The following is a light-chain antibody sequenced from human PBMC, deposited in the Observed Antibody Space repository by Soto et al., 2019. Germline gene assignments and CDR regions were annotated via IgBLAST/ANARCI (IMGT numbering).Light chain of an antibody. Sequence: QSALTQPPSASGSPGQSVTISCTGTSSDVGAYIFFSWYQQHPGNAPQLMVYDVNRQPPGVPVRFFGSNSGTTASLTVSGLQAEDEADYYGCAFGGGTYVFGTGTKVTVL. CDR3: CAFGGGTYV. V-gene: IGLV2-8*01. CDR1: SSDVGAYIF. J-gene: IGLJ1*01. CDR2: DVN.